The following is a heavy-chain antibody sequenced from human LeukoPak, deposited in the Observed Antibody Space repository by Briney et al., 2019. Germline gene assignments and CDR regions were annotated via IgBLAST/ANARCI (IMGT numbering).Heavy chain of an antibody. Sequence: ASVKVSCKVSGYTLTELSMHWVRQAPGKGLEWTGGFDPEDGETIYAQKFQGRVTMTEDTSTDTAYMELSSLRSEDTAVYYCATSYYDFWSGYYRLLDYWGQGTLVTVSS. CDR1: GYTLTELS. D-gene: IGHD3-3*01. J-gene: IGHJ4*02. V-gene: IGHV1-24*01. CDR3: ATSYYDFWSGYYRLLDY. CDR2: FDPEDGET.